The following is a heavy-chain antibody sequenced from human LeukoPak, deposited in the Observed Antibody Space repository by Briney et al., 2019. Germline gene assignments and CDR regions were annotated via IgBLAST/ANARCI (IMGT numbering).Heavy chain of an antibody. CDR1: GFTFSSYG. CDR3: AKWGCTTTTCYRGGFYFDY. D-gene: IGHD2-2*02. J-gene: IGHJ4*02. CDR2: IWYDGSNK. V-gene: IGHV3-33*06. Sequence: GGSLRLSCAASGFTFSSYGMHWVRQAPGKGLEWVAVIWYDGSNKYYADSVKGRLTISRDNSKNTLYLQMNSLRAEDTAVYYCAKWGCTTTTCYRGGFYFDYWGQGTLVTVSS.